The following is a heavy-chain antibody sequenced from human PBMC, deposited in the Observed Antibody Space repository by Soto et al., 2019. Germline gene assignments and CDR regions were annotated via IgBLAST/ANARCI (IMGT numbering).Heavy chain of an antibody. CDR1: GFSLSTSGVG. D-gene: IGHD3-3*01. V-gene: IGHV2-5*01. Sequence: SGPTLVNPTQTLTLTCTFSGFSLSTSGVGVGWIRQPPGKALKWLALIYWNDDKRYSPSLKSRLTITKDTSKNQVVLTMTNMDPVDTATDYCVYTISPAVLEWFLVPDAFDIWGQGTMVTVSS. CDR2: IYWNDDK. J-gene: IGHJ3*02. CDR3: VYTISPAVLEWFLVPDAFDI.